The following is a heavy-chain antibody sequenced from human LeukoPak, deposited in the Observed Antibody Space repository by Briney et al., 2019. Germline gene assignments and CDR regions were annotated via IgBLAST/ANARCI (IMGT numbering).Heavy chain of an antibody. CDR1: GFTFSSYG. J-gene: IGHJ4*02. Sequence: PGRSLRLSCAASGFTFSSYGMHWVRQAPGKGLEWVAVISYDGSNKYYADSVKGRFTISRDNSKNMLYLQMNSLRAEDKAVYYCAKDLYYYDSSVVNYWGQGTLVTVSS. D-gene: IGHD3-22*01. V-gene: IGHV3-30*18. CDR2: ISYDGSNK. CDR3: AKDLYYYDSSVVNY.